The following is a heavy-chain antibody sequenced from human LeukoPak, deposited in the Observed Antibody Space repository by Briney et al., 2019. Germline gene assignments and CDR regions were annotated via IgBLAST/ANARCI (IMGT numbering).Heavy chain of an antibody. CDR2: ISGSGGST. CDR3: AKDIGNMKWELPHFDY. Sequence: GGSLRLSCAASGLTFSSSAMSWVGRAPGKGREGVSAISGSGGSTYYADSVKGRFTISRDNSKNTLYLQMNSLRAEDTAVYYCAKDIGNMKWELPHFDYWGQGTLVTVSS. CDR1: GLTFSSSA. V-gene: IGHV3-23*01. J-gene: IGHJ4*02. D-gene: IGHD1-26*01.